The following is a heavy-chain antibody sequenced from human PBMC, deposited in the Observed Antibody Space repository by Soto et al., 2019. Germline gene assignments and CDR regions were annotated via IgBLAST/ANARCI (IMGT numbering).Heavy chain of an antibody. D-gene: IGHD4-17*01. CDR3: ARDSNDYGDYDWFDP. J-gene: IGHJ5*02. CDR1: GASIRSYY. Sequence: QVHLQESGPGLVEPSETLSLTCAVSGASIRSYYWSWIRQPPGKGLEWIGNTHNSGRTNYNPSLNSRLTISVDTSKNHFSLRLSSLTAADTAFYYCARDSNDYGDYDWFDPWGQGTLVTVSS. V-gene: IGHV4-59*01. CDR2: THNSGRT.